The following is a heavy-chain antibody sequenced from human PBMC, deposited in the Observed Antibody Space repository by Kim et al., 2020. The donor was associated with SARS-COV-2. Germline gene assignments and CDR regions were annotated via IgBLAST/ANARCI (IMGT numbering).Heavy chain of an antibody. D-gene: IGHD6-25*01. CDR3: ARGLAAAGFDAFDI. Sequence: GGSLRLSCAASGFTFSSYAMHWVRQAPGKGLEWVAVISYDGSNKYYADSVKGRFTISRDNSKNTLYLQMNSLRAEDTAVYYCARGLAAAGFDAFDIWCHGTMVTVTS. V-gene: IGHV3-30-3*01. CDR2: ISYDGSNK. J-gene: IGHJ3*02. CDR1: GFTFSSYA.